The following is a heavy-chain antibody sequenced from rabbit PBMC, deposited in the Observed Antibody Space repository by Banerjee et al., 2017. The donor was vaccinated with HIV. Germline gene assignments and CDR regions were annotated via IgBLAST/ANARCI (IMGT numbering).Heavy chain of an antibody. CDR3: ARDGGGSVYFNL. CDR1: GFSFSSSYY. Sequence: QEQLEESGGDLVQPEGSLTLTCTASGFSFSSSYYMCWVRQAPGKGLECIGCIYTGSGSTYYASWAKGRFTVSKTSSTRVTLQMTSLTAADTATYFCARDGGGSVYFNLWGQGTLVTVS. CDR2: IYTGSGST. V-gene: IGHV1S45*01. D-gene: IGHD1-1*01. J-gene: IGHJ4*01.